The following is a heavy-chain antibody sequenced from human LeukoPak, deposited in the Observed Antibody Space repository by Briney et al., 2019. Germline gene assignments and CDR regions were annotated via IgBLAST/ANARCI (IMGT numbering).Heavy chain of an antibody. J-gene: IGHJ4*02. V-gene: IGHV4-39*07. CDR1: GGSISSSSYY. D-gene: IGHD4-17*01. Sequence: SETLSLTCTVSGGSISSSSYYWGWIRQPPGKGLEWIGSIYYSGSTYYNPSLKSRVTISVDTSKNQFSLKLSSVTAADTAVYYCARDRTTVTTRYYFDYWGQGTLVTVSS. CDR3: ARDRTTVTTRYYFDY. CDR2: IYYSGST.